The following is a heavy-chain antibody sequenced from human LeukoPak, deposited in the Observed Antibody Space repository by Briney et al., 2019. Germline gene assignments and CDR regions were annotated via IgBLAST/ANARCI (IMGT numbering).Heavy chain of an antibody. D-gene: IGHD2-15*01. CDR1: GGSISSHY. CDR2: IYYSGST. CDR3: ARGIVVKGFDP. Sequence: SETLSLTCTVSGGSISSHYWSWIRQPPGKGLEWIGYIYYSGSTNYNPSLKSRVTISVDTSKNQFSLKLSSVTAADTAVYYCARGIVVKGFDPWGQRTLVTVSS. V-gene: IGHV4-59*11. J-gene: IGHJ5*02.